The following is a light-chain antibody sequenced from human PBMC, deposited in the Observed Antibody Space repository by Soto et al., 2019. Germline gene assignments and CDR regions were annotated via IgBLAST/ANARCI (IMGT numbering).Light chain of an antibody. V-gene: IGKV3-15*01. CDR1: QSVSNN. CDR3: QQYNNWPT. J-gene: IGKJ1*01. Sequence: EFVLTQSPGTLSLSPGERATLSCRASQSVSNNYLAWYQQKPGQAPRLLIYGASTRATGIPARFSGSGSGTEFTLTISSLQSEDFAVYYCQQYNNWPTFGQGTKVDIK. CDR2: GAS.